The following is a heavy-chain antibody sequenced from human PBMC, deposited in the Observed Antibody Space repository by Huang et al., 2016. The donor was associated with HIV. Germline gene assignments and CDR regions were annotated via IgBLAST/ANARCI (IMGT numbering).Heavy chain of an antibody. D-gene: IGHD4-17*01. CDR3: SPTGDDYFYYYMDV. J-gene: IGHJ6*03. V-gene: IGHV3-49*03. Sequence: VESGGDAVQSGRSLRLSCRGSGFIFNDFAINWFRQSPRKGLEGRGFVSSIAFGGASKSAPSVKDRFSVSRDEAKNVAFLQMENLQVDDTAVYYCSPTGDDYFYYYMDVWGNGTTVIVS. CDR2: VSSIAFGGAS. CDR1: GFIFNDFA.